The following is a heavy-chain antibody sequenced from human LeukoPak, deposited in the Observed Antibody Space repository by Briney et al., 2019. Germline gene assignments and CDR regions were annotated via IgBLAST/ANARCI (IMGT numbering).Heavy chain of an antibody. CDR3: ARRWFYFDY. CDR2: IYHSGST. J-gene: IGHJ4*02. V-gene: IGHV4-4*02. CDR1: GGSISSSNW. D-gene: IGHD4-23*01. Sequence: SGTLSLTCAVSGGSISSSNWWSWIRQPPGKGLEWIGEIYHSGSTNYNPSLKSRVTISVDTSKNQFSLKLNSVTAAATAVYYCARRWFYFDYWGQGTLVTVSS.